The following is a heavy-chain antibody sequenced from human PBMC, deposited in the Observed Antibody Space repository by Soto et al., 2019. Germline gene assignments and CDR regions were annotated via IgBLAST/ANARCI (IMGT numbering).Heavy chain of an antibody. CDR3: VCGGTGY. CDR1: GFTFSTYA. Sequence: GGSLRLSCAASGFTFSTYAMSWVRQAPGKGLEWVSTISESTYTTYYADSVKGRFTISRDNSENTLDLQMNSLKAEDTAMYYCVCGGTGYWGQRTLVTVSS. D-gene: IGHD2-21*01. J-gene: IGHJ4*02. CDR2: ISESTYTT. V-gene: IGHV3-23*01.